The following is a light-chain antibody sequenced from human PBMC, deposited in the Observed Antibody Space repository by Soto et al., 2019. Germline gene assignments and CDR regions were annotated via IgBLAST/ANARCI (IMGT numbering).Light chain of an antibody. J-gene: IGLJ3*02. CDR1: NSDVGGYDY. CDR3: SSYIGSTNLGL. Sequence: QSALTQPASVSGSPGQSITISCTGTNSDVGGYDYVSWYQQHPGKAPKLMIYEVSHRPSGVSNRFSGSRSGNTASLTISGLQAEDDADYYCSSYIGSTNLGLFGGGTKLTVL. V-gene: IGLV2-14*01. CDR2: EVS.